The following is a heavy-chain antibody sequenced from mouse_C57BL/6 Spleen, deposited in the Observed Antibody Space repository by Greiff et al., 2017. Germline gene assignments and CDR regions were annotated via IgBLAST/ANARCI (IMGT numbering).Heavy chain of an antibody. V-gene: IGHV1-52*01. CDR2: IDPSDSET. Sequence: VQLQQPGAELVRPGSSVKLSCKASGYTFTSYWMHWVKQRPIQGLEWIGNIDPSDSETHYNQKFKDKATLTVDKSSSTAYMQLSSLTSEDSAVYYCARVLGRAYFDVWGTGTSVTVSS. CDR1: GYTFTSYW. D-gene: IGHD4-1*01. J-gene: IGHJ1*03. CDR3: ARVLGRAYFDV.